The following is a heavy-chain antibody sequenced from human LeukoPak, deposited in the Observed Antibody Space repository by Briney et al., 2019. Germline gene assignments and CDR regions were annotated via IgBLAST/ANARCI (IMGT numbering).Heavy chain of an antibody. Sequence: SVTVSFKASGYTFTVYYMHWVRQAPGQGLEWMGRIIPILGIANYAQKFQGRVTITADKSTSTAYMELSSLRSEDTAVYYCASWCTSCYTDAFDIWGQGTMVTVSS. D-gene: IGHD2-2*02. CDR2: IIPILGIA. V-gene: IGHV1-69*02. CDR1: GYTFTVYY. J-gene: IGHJ3*02. CDR3: ASWCTSCYTDAFDI.